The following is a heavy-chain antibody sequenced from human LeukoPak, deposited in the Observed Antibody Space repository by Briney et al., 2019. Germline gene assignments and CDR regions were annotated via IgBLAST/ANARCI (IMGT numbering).Heavy chain of an antibody. D-gene: IGHD6-13*01. V-gene: IGHV5-51*01. Sequence: GESLKISCKGSGYIFTTYWIGWVLQMPGKGLEWMGIIYPGDSDPRYSPSFQGQVTISADKSISTAYLQWSSLKASDSAMYYCVRHGLGSSWFGFDYWGQGTLVTVSS. CDR1: GYIFTTYW. J-gene: IGHJ4*02. CDR3: VRHGLGSSWFGFDY. CDR2: IYPGDSDP.